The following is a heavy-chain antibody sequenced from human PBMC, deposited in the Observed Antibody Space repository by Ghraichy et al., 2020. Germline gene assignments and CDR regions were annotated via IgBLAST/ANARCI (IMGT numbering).Heavy chain of an antibody. D-gene: IGHD2-15*01. J-gene: IGHJ6*02. CDR1: GFTFSNYG. Sequence: GGSLRLSCAASGFTFSNYGMHWVRQAPGKGLEWVAVIYYDGSNKYYADSVKGRFTISRDNSKNTLYLQMNSLRAEDTAVYYCARDPRPGIVVVVAAEYAMDVWGQGTTVTVSS. CDR3: ARDPRPGIVVVVAAEYAMDV. V-gene: IGHV3-33*01. CDR2: IYYDGSNK.